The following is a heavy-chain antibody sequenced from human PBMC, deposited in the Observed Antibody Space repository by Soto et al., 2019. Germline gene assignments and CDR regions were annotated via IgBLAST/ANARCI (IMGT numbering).Heavy chain of an antibody. CDR1: GHTFIGYY. CDR3: ARGYCTGGLECAEAGYYYVGMDV. J-gene: IGHJ6*02. D-gene: IGHD2-8*02. Sequence: ASVKVSCKASGHTFIGYYIHWVRQAPGQGLEWMGWINPNSGDTKYAQKFQGRVTMTRDTSISTAYMELRRLRSDDTAVYYCARGYCTGGLECAEAGYYYVGMDVWGQGTTVTVYS. CDR2: INPNSGDT. V-gene: IGHV1-2*02.